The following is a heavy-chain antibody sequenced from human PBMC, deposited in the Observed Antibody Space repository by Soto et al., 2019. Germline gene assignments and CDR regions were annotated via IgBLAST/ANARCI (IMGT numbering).Heavy chain of an antibody. J-gene: IGHJ4*02. CDR3: AKEYCASTSCNFDH. D-gene: IGHD2-2*01. Sequence: EVQLLESGGGLVQPGGSLRLSCAASGFTFSNYAMSWVRQAPGKGLEWVSAISGSGASTYYADSVKGRFTISRDNSKNTPYLHMNSLRAEDTAVYYCAKEYCASTSCNFDHWGQGTLVTVSS. CDR1: GFTFSNYA. V-gene: IGHV3-23*01. CDR2: ISGSGAST.